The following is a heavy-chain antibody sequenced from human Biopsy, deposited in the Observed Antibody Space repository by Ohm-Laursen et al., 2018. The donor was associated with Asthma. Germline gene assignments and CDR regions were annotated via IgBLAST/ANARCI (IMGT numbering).Heavy chain of an antibody. J-gene: IGHJ4*02. CDR3: AKDVFPGWELRRGPDY. Sequence: SLRLSCAASGFTFSNYGMYWVRQAPGKGLDWVAVISLDGSNKNYTDSVKGRFTISRDNSRNTLHLQMNSLRAEERAVYYCAKDVFPGWELRRGPDYWGQGTLVTVSS. CDR1: GFTFSNYG. D-gene: IGHD1-26*01. V-gene: IGHV3-30*18. CDR2: ISLDGSNK.